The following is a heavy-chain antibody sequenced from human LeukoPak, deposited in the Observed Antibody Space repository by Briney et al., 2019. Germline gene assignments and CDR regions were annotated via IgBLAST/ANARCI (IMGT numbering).Heavy chain of an antibody. CDR1: GYTFTGYY. V-gene: IGHV1-2*02. Sequence: ASGKVSCKASGYTFTGYYMHWVRQAPGQGLEWMAWINPNSGGTNYAQKFQGRVTVTRDTSITTAYLELSRLRSDDTAVYYCARVGVVPAAIPDGFDIWGQGTMVTVSS. CDR2: INPNSGGT. J-gene: IGHJ3*02. D-gene: IGHD2-2*01. CDR3: ARVGVVPAAIPDGFDI.